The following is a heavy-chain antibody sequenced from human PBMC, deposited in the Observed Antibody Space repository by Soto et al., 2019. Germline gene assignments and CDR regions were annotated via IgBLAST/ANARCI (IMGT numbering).Heavy chain of an antibody. CDR1: GGTFSSYS. CDR2: IIPIFGTA. CDR3: ARDGRRHSGGIDY. J-gene: IGHJ4*02. V-gene: IGHV1-69*01. D-gene: IGHD3-16*01. Sequence: QVQLVQSGAEVKKPGSSVKVSCKASGGTFSSYSINWVRQAPGQGLEWMGEIIPIFGTANYAQKLQGRVTMTADESTSTAYVELSSLRSEDTAVYYCARDGRRHSGGIDYWGQGPLVTVSS.